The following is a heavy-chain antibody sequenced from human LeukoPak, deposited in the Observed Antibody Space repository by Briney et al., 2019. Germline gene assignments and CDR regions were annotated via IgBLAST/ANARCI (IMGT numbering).Heavy chain of an antibody. J-gene: IGHJ4*02. CDR2: IRSKAYGGTT. CDR3: TRDLGID. D-gene: IGHD1-14*01. Sequence: GGSLRLSCTASGFTFGDYAMSWVRQAPGKGLEWVGFIRSKAYGGTTEYAASVKGRFTISRDDSKSIAYLQMDSLKTEDTAVYYCTRDLGIDWGQGTLATVSS. CDR1: GFTFGDYA. V-gene: IGHV3-49*04.